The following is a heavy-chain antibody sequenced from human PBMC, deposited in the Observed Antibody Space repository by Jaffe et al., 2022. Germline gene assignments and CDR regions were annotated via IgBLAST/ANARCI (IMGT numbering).Heavy chain of an antibody. V-gene: IGHV7-4-1*02. CDR2: INTDTGNP. CDR3: VREVYGSGNTALDS. D-gene: IGHD3-10*01. J-gene: IGHJ4*02. Sequence: QVQLVQSGSELKNVGASVKVSCKASGYTFTNFAINWVRQAPGQGLECMGWINTDTGNPTYGQGFTGRFVFSLDTSVSTAYLQISSLKAEDTAVYYCVREVYGSGNTALDSWGQGTLVTVSS. CDR1: GYTFTNFA.